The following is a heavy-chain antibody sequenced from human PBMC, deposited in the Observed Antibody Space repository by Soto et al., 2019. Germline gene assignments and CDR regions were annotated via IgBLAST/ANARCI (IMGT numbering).Heavy chain of an antibody. CDR3: ANSQKGYNWNYFAH. V-gene: IGHV4-39*01. Sequence: SETLSLTCAVSGGSISGSYYYWGWLRPSPGKGREWIGSVFYTGCTSYNPSLESRFSVSVDTSKNQFSLKVSGVSAADTAVYYCANSQKGYNWNYFAHWGQGALVTVSS. CDR2: VFYTGCT. D-gene: IGHD1-20*01. J-gene: IGHJ4*02. CDR1: GGSISGSYYY.